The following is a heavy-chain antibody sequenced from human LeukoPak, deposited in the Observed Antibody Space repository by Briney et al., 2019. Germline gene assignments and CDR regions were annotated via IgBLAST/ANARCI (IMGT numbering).Heavy chain of an antibody. CDR3: ARDPFRSHRSPLDWFGDP. V-gene: IGHV1-46*01. Sequence: GASVKVSCKASGYTFTSYYINWVRQAPGQGLEWMGIINPSGGSTVYALKFQGRVTLTTDTSTSTVYMELSSLRSEDTAVYYCARDPFRSHRSPLDWFGDPWGQGTLVTVSS. D-gene: IGHD3-10*01. J-gene: IGHJ4*02. CDR1: GYTFTSYY. CDR2: INPSGGST.